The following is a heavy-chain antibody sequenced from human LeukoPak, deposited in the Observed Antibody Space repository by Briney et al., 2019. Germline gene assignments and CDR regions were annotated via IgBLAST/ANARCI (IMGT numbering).Heavy chain of an antibody. J-gene: IGHJ4*02. Sequence: GGSLRLSCAVSGFTFSDYYMSWIRQAPGKGLEWVSYISSSSSYTNYADSVRGRFTISRDNAKNSLYLQMNSLRAEDTAVYYCAGSTSLDYWGQGTLVTVSS. CDR3: AGSTSLDY. V-gene: IGHV3-11*06. D-gene: IGHD2-2*01. CDR2: ISSSSSYT. CDR1: GFTFSDYY.